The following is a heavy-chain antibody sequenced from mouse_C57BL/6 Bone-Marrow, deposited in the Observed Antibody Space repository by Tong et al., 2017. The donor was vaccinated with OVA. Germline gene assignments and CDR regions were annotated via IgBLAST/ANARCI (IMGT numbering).Heavy chain of an antibody. V-gene: IGHV5-4*01. CDR1: GFTFSSYA. CDR2: ISDGGSYT. Sequence: EVQLQESGGGLVKPGGSLKLSCAASGFTFSSYAMSWVRQTPEKRLEWVATISDGGSYTYYPDNVKGRFTISRDNVKNSLYLQMSHLKSEDTAMYSFYYAMDYWGQGTSVTVSS. CDR3: YYAMDY. J-gene: IGHJ4*01.